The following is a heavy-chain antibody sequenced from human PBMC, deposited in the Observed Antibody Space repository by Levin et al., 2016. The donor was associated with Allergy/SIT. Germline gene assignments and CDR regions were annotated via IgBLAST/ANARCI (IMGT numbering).Heavy chain of an antibody. Sequence: ASVKVSCKASGYTFTSYGISWVRQAPGQGLEWMGWISAYNGNTNYAQKLQGRVTMTTDTSTSTAYMELRSLRSDDTAVYYCARDLSVPASWHGIGEGWFDPWGQGTLVTVSS. J-gene: IGHJ5*02. CDR2: ISAYNGNT. D-gene: IGHD2-2*01. CDR3: ARDLSVPASWHGIGEGWFDP. V-gene: IGHV1-18*01. CDR1: GYTFTSYG.